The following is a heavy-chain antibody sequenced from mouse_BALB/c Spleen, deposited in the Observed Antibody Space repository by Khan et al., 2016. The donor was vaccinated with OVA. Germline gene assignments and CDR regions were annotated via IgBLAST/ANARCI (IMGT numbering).Heavy chain of an antibody. CDR2: IDPYYGDA. CDR3: TRLGTNYSFDY. V-gene: IGHV1-39*01. Sequence: IQLVQSGPELDKPGASVKISCKASGYSFTDYNMNWVKQSNGKSLEWIGNIDPYYGDAHYNQKFKGKATLTVDRSSSTAYMQLKSLTSEDSAVSYCTRLGTNYSFDYWGQGTTLTVSS. J-gene: IGHJ2*01. D-gene: IGHD2-1*01. CDR1: GYSFTDYN.